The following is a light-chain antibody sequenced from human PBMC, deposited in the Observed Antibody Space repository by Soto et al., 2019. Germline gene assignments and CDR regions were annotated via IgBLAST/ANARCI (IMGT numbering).Light chain of an antibody. J-gene: IGKJ2*01. Sequence: DIVMTQSPLSLPVTPGEPASISCRSSQSLLHSNGYNYLDWYLQKPGQSPQLLIYLGSNRVSGVPDRFSGSGSGTDFTLKISRVEAEDVGVYYCMQALQIPPTFGQGTKLEIK. V-gene: IGKV2-28*01. CDR2: LGS. CDR1: QSLLHSNGYNY. CDR3: MQALQIPPT.